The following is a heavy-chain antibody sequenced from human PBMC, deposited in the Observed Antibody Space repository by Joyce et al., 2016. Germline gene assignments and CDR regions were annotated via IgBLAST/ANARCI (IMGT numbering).Heavy chain of an antibody. J-gene: IGHJ4*02. CDR2: VDPEDGDK. D-gene: IGHD2-21*02. Sequence: QVQLVQSGAEVKKPGASVKVSCKVSGYTLSERSMHWVRQAPGKGLEWMGGVDPEDGDKIYAQKFQGRVTMTEDTSTDTAYMELSSLRFEDTAVYYCVTNLAYCGGDCYPDYWGQGTLVTVSS. CDR3: VTNLAYCGGDCYPDY. V-gene: IGHV1-24*01. CDR1: GYTLSERS.